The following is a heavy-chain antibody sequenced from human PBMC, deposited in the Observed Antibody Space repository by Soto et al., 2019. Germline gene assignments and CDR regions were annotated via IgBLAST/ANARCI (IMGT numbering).Heavy chain of an antibody. D-gene: IGHD3-10*01. CDR1: GYTLTELS. CDR2: FDPEDGET. J-gene: IGHJ6*02. Sequence: ASVKVSCKVSGYTLTELSMHWVRQAPGKGLEWMGGFDPEDGETIYAQKFQGRVTMTEDTSTDTAYMELSSLRSEDTAVYYCATSGSPGPDYYYYGMDVWGQGTTVTVSS. V-gene: IGHV1-24*01. CDR3: ATSGSPGPDYYYYGMDV.